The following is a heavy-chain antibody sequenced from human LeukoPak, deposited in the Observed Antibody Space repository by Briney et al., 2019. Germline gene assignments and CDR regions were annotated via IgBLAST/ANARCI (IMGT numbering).Heavy chain of an antibody. CDR3: ARPRVPGTTRVDWFDP. Sequence: GESLKISCKGSGYSFTSYWIGWVRQMPGKGLEWMGIIYPGDSDTGYSPSFQGQVTISADKSISTAYLQWSSLKASDTAMYYCARPRVPGTTRVDWFDPWGQGTLVTVSS. D-gene: IGHD1-7*01. V-gene: IGHV5-51*01. J-gene: IGHJ5*02. CDR2: IYPGDSDT. CDR1: GYSFTSYW.